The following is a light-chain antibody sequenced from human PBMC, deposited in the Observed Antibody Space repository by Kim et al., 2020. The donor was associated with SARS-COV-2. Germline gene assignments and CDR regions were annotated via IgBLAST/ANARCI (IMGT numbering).Light chain of an antibody. V-gene: IGKV3-15*01. CDR3: QQYNNWPFT. CDR2: GAS. CDR1: QSVSSN. J-gene: IGKJ4*01. Sequence: VPAGERATLSCRASQSVSSNLAWYQQKPGQAPRLLIYGASSRATGIPARFSGSGSGTEFTLTISSLQPEDFAVYYCQQYNNWPFTFGEGTKVDIK.